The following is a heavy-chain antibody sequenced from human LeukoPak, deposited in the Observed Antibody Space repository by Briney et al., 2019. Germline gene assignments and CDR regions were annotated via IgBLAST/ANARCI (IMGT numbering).Heavy chain of an antibody. Sequence: GGSLRLSCAASGFTFSDNYMSWIRQAPGKGLEWVSYISSSGNTTYNADSVKGRFSITRDNAKNSLYLQMNSLRADDTAVYYCARDRSGSYYGGSDSWGQGTLVIVSS. D-gene: IGHD1-26*01. V-gene: IGHV3-11*01. J-gene: IGHJ5*01. CDR2: ISSSGNTT. CDR3: ARDRSGSYYGGSDS. CDR1: GFTFSDNY.